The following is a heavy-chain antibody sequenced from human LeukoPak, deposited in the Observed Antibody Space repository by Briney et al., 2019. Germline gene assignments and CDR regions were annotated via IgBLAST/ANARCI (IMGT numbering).Heavy chain of an antibody. V-gene: IGHV3-23*01. D-gene: IGHD2-2*02. CDR3: AKDIVVVPAAIYGEDFDY. CDR2: ISGSGGST. CDR1: GFTFSSYA. J-gene: IGHJ4*02. Sequence: GGSLRLSCAASGFTFSSYAMSWVRQAPGKGLEWVSAISGSGGSTYYADSVKGRFTISRDNSKNTLYLQMNSLRAEDTAVYYCAKDIVVVPAAIYGEDFDYWGQGTLVTVSS.